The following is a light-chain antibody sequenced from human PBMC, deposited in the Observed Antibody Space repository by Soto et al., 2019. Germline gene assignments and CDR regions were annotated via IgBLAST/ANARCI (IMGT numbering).Light chain of an antibody. CDR3: QQYGSSPLT. V-gene: IGKV3-20*01. J-gene: IGKJ4*01. CDR2: GAS. CDR1: QRVTTDY. Sequence: VLTQSPGTLSLSPGERASLSCRAGQRVTTDYLAWFQQKPGQAPRLLIFGASTRAAGISDRFIGSGSGXXXXXXXXXLEPEDFAVYFCQQYGSSPLTFGGGTKV.